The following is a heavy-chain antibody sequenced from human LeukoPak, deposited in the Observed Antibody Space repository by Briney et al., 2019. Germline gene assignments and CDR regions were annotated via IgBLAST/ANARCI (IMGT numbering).Heavy chain of an antibody. CDR3: ARSYGSGRPDVFYI. D-gene: IGHD3-10*01. CDR2: INPNSGGT. CDR1: EYIFTDHF. V-gene: IGHV1-2*02. Sequence: ASVNVSCKSSEYIFTDHFIHWVRQAPGQGLEWMGWINPNSGGTNNAQKFQGRVTMTGDTSIRTAYMELRRLRSDDTAVYYCARSYGSGRPDVFYIWGQGTRVTVSS. J-gene: IGHJ3*02.